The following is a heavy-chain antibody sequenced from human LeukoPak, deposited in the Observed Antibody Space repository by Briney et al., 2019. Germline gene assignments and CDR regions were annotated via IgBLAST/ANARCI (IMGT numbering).Heavy chain of an antibody. CDR2: IIPIFGTA. CDR3: ATHSGSPPGVGHIDY. CDR1: GGTFSSYA. Sequence: SVKVSCKASGGTFSSYAISWVRQAPGQGLEWMGGIIPIFGTANYAQKFEGGVTITTDEITSTAYMGLSSLRSEDTAVYYCATHSGSPPGVGHIDYCGQGTLVTVPS. D-gene: IGHD1-26*01. J-gene: IGHJ4*02. V-gene: IGHV1-69*05.